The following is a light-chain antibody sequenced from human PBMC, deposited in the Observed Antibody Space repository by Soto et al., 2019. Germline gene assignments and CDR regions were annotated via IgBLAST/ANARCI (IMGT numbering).Light chain of an antibody. CDR2: AAS. J-gene: IGKJ1*01. V-gene: IGKV1-6*01. CDR1: QDIRTE. CDR3: LQDYNYPRT. Sequence: ALRMTQSPSSLSASVEDRVTITCRASQDIRTELGWYQQKPGKAPKLLIYAASTLQGGVPSRFSGSGSGTDFTLTISSLQPEDFATYYCLQDYNYPRTFGQGTKVEIK.